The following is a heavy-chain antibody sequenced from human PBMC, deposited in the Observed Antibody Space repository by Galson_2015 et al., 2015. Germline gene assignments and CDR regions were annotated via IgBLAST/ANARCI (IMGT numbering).Heavy chain of an antibody. CDR2: ISYDGSNK. Sequence: SLRLSCAASGFTFSSYGMHWVRQAPGKGLEWVAVISYDGSNKYYADSVKGRFTISRDNSKNTLYLQMNSLRAEDTAVYYCAKGSSSAFGMDVWGQGTTVTVSS. D-gene: IGHD6-6*01. CDR3: AKGSSSAFGMDV. CDR1: GFTFSSYG. V-gene: IGHV3-30*18. J-gene: IGHJ6*02.